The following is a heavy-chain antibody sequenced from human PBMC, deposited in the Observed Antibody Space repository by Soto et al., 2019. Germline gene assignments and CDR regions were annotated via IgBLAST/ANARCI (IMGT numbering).Heavy chain of an antibody. J-gene: IGHJ3*01. CDR2: IYWDWDK. D-gene: IGHD6-19*01. Sequence: QIILKESGPTLVKPTQTLTLTCSFSGFSLSTTSVGVGWIRQPPGKALQWLALIYWDWDKRYSPSQKRTLTITKDTSKNQVVITMTNMVPVETGRYYCGYMPSQQWMYFNGWGLGTVVIISS. CDR3: GYMPSQQWMYFNG. V-gene: IGHV2-5*02. CDR1: GFSLSTTSVG.